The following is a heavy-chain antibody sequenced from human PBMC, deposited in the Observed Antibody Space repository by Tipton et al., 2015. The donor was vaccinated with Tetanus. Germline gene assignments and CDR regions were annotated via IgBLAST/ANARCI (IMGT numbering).Heavy chain of an antibody. CDR1: GFTFRSYW. D-gene: IGHD2/OR15-2a*01. V-gene: IGHV3-7*01. CDR3: ARLRVYCSTACYSREDY. CDR2: IKEDGSEM. J-gene: IGHJ4*02. Sequence: SLRLSCVASGFTFRSYWMSWVRQAPGKGLEWVANIKEDGSEMYYADSVKGRFTISRDNARNSLSVHMNSLTAEDTAVYYFARLRVYCSTACYSREDYWGQGTLVTVSS.